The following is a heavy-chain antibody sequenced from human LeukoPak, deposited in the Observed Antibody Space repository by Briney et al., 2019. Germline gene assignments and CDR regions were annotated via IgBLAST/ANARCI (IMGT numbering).Heavy chain of an antibody. Sequence: SETLSLTCTVSGGSISSYYWSWIRQPPGKGLEWIGYIYYSGSTNYNPSLKSRVTISVDTSKNQFSLKLSSVTAADTAVYYCARLDSHRAGDAFDIWGQGTMVTVSS. CDR1: GGSISSYY. CDR3: ARLDSHRAGDAFDI. CDR2: IYYSGST. V-gene: IGHV4-59*08. D-gene: IGHD3-9*01. J-gene: IGHJ3*02.